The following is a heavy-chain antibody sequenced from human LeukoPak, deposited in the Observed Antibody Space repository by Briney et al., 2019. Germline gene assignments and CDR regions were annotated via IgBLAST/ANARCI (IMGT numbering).Heavy chain of an antibody. CDR2: INAGNGNT. Sequence: GASVKVSCKASGYTFTSYAMHWVRQAPGQRLEWMGWINAGNGNTKYSQKFQGRVTITRDTSASTAYMELSSLRSEDTAVYYCARVDSSSWYPPHFDYWGQGTLVTVSS. D-gene: IGHD6-13*01. V-gene: IGHV1-3*01. J-gene: IGHJ4*02. CDR3: ARVDSSSWYPPHFDY. CDR1: GYTFTSYA.